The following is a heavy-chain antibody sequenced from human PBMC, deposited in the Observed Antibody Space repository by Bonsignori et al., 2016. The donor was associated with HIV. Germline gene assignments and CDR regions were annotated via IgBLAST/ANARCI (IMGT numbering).Heavy chain of an antibody. CDR3: ARAVGWRTFEGVAYFNY. D-gene: IGHD3-16*01. V-gene: IGHV4-61*02. Sequence: QVQLQESGPGLVKPSQTLSLTCTVSGGSISSGSYYWSWIRQPAGKGLEWIGRIYTSGSTDYNPSLKSRVTISVDTSKNQFSLKLNSVTAADTAVYYCARAVGWRTFEGVAYFNYWGQGTLVTVSS. CDR2: IYTSGST. J-gene: IGHJ4*02. CDR1: GGSISSGSYY.